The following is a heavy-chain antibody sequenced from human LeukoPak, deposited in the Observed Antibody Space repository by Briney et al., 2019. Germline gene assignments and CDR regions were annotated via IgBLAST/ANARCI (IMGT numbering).Heavy chain of an antibody. D-gene: IGHD2-15*01. CDR2: INPDGRTT. CDR1: EFTFSTYW. J-gene: IGHJ4*02. Sequence: GGSLRLSCAASEFTFSTYWMHWVRQAPGEGLVWVSRINPDGRTTSYADSVRGRFTISRDNSKNMLYLEMHSLRPDDTALYYCARDATVGSAYFNLWGQGALVTVSS. V-gene: IGHV3-74*01. CDR3: ARDATVGSAYFNL.